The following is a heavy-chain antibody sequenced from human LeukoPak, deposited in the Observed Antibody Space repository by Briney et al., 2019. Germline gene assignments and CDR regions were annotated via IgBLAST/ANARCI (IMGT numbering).Heavy chain of an antibody. V-gene: IGHV3-74*01. Sequence: VGSLRLSCAASGFTFSSYWMPWVRQAPGKGLVWVSRINSDGSSTSYADSVKGRFTISRDNAKNTLYLQMNSLRAEDTAVYYCARDPRRDYYYYYGMDVWVQGPTVTVSS. CDR2: INSDGSST. CDR3: ARDPRRDYYYYYGMDV. CDR1: GFTFSSYW. J-gene: IGHJ6*02.